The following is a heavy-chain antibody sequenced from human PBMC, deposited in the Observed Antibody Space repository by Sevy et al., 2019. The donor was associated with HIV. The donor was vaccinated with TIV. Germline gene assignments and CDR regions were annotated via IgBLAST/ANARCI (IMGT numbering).Heavy chain of an antibody. Sequence: GGSLRLSCAASGITFSSAWMSWVRLVPGKGLEWIGRIKSETDGGAADYAAAVKGRFTISRDDSKETLYLQLNSLKTEDTAVYYCTTDLGFYSSKWGQGTLVTV. V-gene: IGHV3-15*01. D-gene: IGHD4-4*01. CDR3: TTDLGFYSSK. J-gene: IGHJ4*02. CDR2: IKSETDGGAA. CDR1: GITFSSAW.